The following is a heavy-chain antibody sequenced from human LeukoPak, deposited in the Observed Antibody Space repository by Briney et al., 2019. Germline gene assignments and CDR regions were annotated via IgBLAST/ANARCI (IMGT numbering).Heavy chain of an antibody. V-gene: IGHV3-23*01. CDR2: ISAGGGNT. CDR3: ARDPTYDILTGYTDY. J-gene: IGHJ4*02. D-gene: IGHD3-9*01. Sequence: GGSRRLSCAASGFTFSTYAMTWVRQAPGKGLEWVSLISAGGGNTYHAGSVKGRFTVSRDNSKNTLYLEMNSLRAEDSAVYYCARDPTYDILTGYTDYWGQGTLVTVSS. CDR1: GFTFSTYA.